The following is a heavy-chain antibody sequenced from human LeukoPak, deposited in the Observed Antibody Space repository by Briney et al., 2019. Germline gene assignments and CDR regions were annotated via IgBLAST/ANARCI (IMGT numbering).Heavy chain of an antibody. Sequence: SETLSLTCTVSGGSISSSSYYWGWIRQPPGKGLEWIGSIYYSGSTYYNPSLKSRVTISVDTSKNQFSLKLSSVTAADTALYYCARDADSSSWYKADAFDIWGQGTMVTVSS. D-gene: IGHD6-13*01. J-gene: IGHJ3*02. V-gene: IGHV4-39*07. CDR3: ARDADSSSWYKADAFDI. CDR1: GGSISSSSYY. CDR2: IYYSGST.